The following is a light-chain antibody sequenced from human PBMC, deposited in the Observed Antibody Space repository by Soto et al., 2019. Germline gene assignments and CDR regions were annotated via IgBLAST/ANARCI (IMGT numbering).Light chain of an antibody. CDR1: QSISRD. J-gene: IGKJ4*01. CDR2: AAS. Sequence: DITMTQAPFSLSASLGERVTITCRASQSISRDLNWYQQKPGKAPNLLIYAASTLESGVPSRFSGSGSGTDFTLTISSLQLEDFATYYCQQNYSTPLAFGGGTKVDI. CDR3: QQNYSTPLA. V-gene: IGKV1-39*01.